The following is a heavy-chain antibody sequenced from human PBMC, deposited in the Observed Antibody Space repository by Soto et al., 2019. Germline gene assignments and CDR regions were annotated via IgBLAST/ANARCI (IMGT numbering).Heavy chain of an antibody. CDR2: INTNTGNP. CDR1: GYTFTSYA. V-gene: IGHV7-4-1*01. Sequence: ASMKVSCKASGYTFTSYAMNWVRQAPGQGLEWMGWINTNTGNPTYAQGFTGRFVFSLDTSVSTAYLQICSLKAEDTAVYYCAMDTYYYDSSGYTNAFDIWGQGTMVTISS. D-gene: IGHD3-22*01. J-gene: IGHJ3*02. CDR3: AMDTYYYDSSGYTNAFDI.